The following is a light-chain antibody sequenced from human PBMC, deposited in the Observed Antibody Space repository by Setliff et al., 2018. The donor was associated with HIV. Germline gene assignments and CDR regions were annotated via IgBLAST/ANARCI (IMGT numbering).Light chain of an antibody. CDR3: CSYTSTSTSV. V-gene: IGLV2-11*01. CDR1: NSDVGGYNY. J-gene: IGLJ1*01. CDR2: NVI. Sequence: QSALARPRSVSGSPGQSVTISCTGSNSDVGGYNYVSWYQQHSGKAPKLIIYNVIKRPSGVPDRFSGSKSGNTASLTISGLQAEDEADYYCCSYTSTSTSVFGTGTKVTVL.